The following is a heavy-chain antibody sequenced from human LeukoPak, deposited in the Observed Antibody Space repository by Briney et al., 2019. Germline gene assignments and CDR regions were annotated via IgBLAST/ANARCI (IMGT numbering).Heavy chain of an antibody. V-gene: IGHV3-23*01. CDR2: ISGSGGST. D-gene: IGHD6-13*01. J-gene: IGHJ4*02. CDR1: GFTLSSYA. Sequence: GGSPRLSCAPSGFTLSSYAMSWVRQAPGEGLEWGSAISGSGGSTCYADSVKGRFTISRDNSKNTLFMQMNSLRAEDTAVYYCAKGRSSSWRPFDYWGQGTLVTVSS. CDR3: AKGRSSSWRPFDY.